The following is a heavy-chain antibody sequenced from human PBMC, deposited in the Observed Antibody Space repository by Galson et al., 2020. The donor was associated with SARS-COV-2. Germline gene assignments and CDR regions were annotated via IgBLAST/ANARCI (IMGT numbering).Heavy chain of an antibody. Sequence: ASVKVSCKGSGYSFIDNGAVFGMSWVRQAPGQGLEWMGWISGYSGDTDYAQKFQGRVTMTADTSTNTAYMELRSLGPDDTAVYYWSRRHGGNHFDYWCQGTLVIVSS. V-gene: IGHV1-18*01. D-gene: IGHD4-17*01. J-gene: IGHJ4*02. CDR3: SRRHGGNHFDY. CDR1: GYSFIDNGAVFG. CDR2: ISGYSGDT.